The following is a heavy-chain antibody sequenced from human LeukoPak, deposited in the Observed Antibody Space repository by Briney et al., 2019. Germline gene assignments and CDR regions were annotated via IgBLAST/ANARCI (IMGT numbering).Heavy chain of an antibody. D-gene: IGHD3-22*01. CDR3: ARDPSDSDYFDY. J-gene: IGHJ4*02. V-gene: IGHV3-30-3*01. CDR1: GFTFSSYA. Sequence: PGGSLRLSCAASGFTFSSYAMHWVRQAPGKGLEWVAVISYDGSNKYYADSVKGRFTISRDNSKNTLYLQMNSLRAEDTAVYYCARDPSDSDYFDYWGQGTLVTVSS. CDR2: ISYDGSNK.